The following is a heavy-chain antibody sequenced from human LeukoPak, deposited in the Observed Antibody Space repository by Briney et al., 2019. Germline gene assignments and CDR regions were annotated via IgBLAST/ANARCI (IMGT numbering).Heavy chain of an antibody. CDR3: ARDRSSSDF. CDR2: ISAYNGNT. V-gene: IGHV1-18*01. Sequence: ASVKVSCKASGYTFTNYAMNWVRQAPGQGLEWMGWISAYNGNTNYAQKLQGRVTMTTDTSTSTAYMELRSLRSDDTAVYFCARDRSSSDFWGQGTLVTVSS. D-gene: IGHD6-6*01. CDR1: GYTFTNYA. J-gene: IGHJ4*02.